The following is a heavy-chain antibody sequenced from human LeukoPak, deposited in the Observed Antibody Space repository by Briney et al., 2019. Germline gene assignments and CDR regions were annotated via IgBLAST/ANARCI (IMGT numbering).Heavy chain of an antibody. J-gene: IGHJ6*02. CDR3: AREGGSGSSLYYYGMDV. CDR1: GFTFSSYA. D-gene: IGHD3-10*01. Sequence: GGFLRLSCAASGFTFSSYAMSWVRQAPGKGLEWVSAISGSGGSTYYADSVKGRFTISRDNSKNTLYLQMNSLRAEDTAVYYCAREGGSGSSLYYYGMDVWGQGTTVTVSS. V-gene: IGHV3-23*01. CDR2: ISGSGGST.